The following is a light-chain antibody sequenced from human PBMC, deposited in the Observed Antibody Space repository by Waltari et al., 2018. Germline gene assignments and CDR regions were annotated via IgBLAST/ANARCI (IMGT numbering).Light chain of an antibody. CDR2: GAS. CDR3: QQYNNWPPVFT. J-gene: IGKJ3*01. V-gene: IGKV3-15*01. CDR1: QSVRSN. Sequence: EIVMTQSPATLSVSPGERATLSCRASQSVRSNLAWYQQNPGQAPRLLLYGASNRATGVPARFSGSGSGTDFTLTISSLQSEDFAIYYCQQYNNWPPVFTFGPGTRVDIK.